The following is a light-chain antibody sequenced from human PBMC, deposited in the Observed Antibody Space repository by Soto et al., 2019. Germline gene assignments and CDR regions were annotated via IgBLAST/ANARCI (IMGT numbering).Light chain of an antibody. J-gene: IGLJ3*02. V-gene: IGLV2-14*01. CDR1: SSDVGGYNY. Sequence: QSALTQPASVSGSPGQSITISCTGTSSDVGGYNYVSWYQQHPGKAPKLMIYEVTNRPSGVANRFSGSKSGNTASLTISGLQVEDEADYYCSSYTSSSTRGGFSGATKLTGL. CDR3: SSYTSSSTRGG. CDR2: EVT.